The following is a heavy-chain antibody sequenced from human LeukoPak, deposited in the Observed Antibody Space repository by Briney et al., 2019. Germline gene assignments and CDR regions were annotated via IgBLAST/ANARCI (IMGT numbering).Heavy chain of an antibody. J-gene: IGHJ4*02. V-gene: IGHV4-34*01. Sequence: SETLSLTCAVYGGSFSGYYWSWIRQPPGKGLEWIGEINHSGSTNYNPSLKSRVTISVDTSKNQFSLKLSSVTAADTAVYYCAERHCSSTSCPFDYWGQGTLVTVSS. D-gene: IGHD2-2*01. CDR1: GGSFSGYY. CDR3: AERHCSSTSCPFDY. CDR2: INHSGST.